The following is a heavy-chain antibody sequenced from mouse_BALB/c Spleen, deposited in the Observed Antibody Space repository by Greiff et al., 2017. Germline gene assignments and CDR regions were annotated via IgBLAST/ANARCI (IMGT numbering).Heavy chain of an antibody. V-gene: IGHV5-17*02. J-gene: IGHJ4*01. CDR2: ISSGSSTI. CDR1: GFTFSSFG. CDR3: ARSRRMDY. Sequence: EVQLVESGGGLVQPGGSRKLSCAASGFTFSSFGMHWVRQAPEKGLEWVAYISSGSSTIYYADKVKGRFTISRDNPKNTLFLQMTSLRSEDTAMYYCARSRRMDYWGQGTSVTVAS.